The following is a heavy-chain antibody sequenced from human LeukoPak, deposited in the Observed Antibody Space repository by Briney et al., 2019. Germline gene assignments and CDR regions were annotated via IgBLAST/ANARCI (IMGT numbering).Heavy chain of an antibody. V-gene: IGHV3-66*01. J-gene: IGHJ4*02. CDR3: AKGDGYNSHYFDY. CDR1: GFTVSTNY. CDR2: IYSGGIT. Sequence: GGSLRLSCAASGFTVSTNYMSWVRQAPGKGLEWVSGIYSGGITYYAASVKGRFTISRDNSKNTLSLQMNSLRAEDTAVYYCAKGDGYNSHYFDYWGQGTLVTVSS. D-gene: IGHD5-24*01.